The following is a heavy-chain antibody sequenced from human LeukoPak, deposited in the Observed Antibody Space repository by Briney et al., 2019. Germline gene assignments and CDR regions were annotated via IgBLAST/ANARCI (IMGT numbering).Heavy chain of an antibody. CDR3: ALQVITMVRGGDWFDP. J-gene: IGHJ5*02. CDR2: ISGSGGST. Sequence: PGGTLRLSCAASGFTFSSYGMSWVRQAPGKGLEWVSAISGSGGSTYYADSVKGRFTISRDNSKNTLYLQMNSLRAEDTAVYYCALQVITMVRGGDWFDPWGQGTLVTVSS. D-gene: IGHD3-10*01. V-gene: IGHV3-23*01. CDR1: GFTFSSYG.